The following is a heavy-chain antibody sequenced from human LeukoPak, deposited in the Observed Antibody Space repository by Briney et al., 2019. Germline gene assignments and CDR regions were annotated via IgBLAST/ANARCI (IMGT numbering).Heavy chain of an antibody. CDR2: ISSSGSTI. D-gene: IGHD2-2*01. Sequence: GGSLRLSCAASGFTFSDYYMSWIRQAPGKGPEWVSYISSSGSTIYYADSVKSRFTISRDNAKNSLYLQMNSLRAEDTAVYYCARTSGCSSTSCDPAAYYYYGMDVWGQGTTVTVSS. CDR3: ARTSGCSSTSCDPAAYYYYGMDV. J-gene: IGHJ6*02. CDR1: GFTFSDYY. V-gene: IGHV3-11*04.